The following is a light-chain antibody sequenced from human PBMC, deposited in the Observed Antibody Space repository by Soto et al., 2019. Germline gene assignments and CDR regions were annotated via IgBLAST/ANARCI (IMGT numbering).Light chain of an antibody. CDR2: NNN. J-gene: IGLJ1*01. Sequence: QSVLTQPPSASGTPGQRVTISCSGSSSNIGRNTVNWYQQVPGTAPKLLIYNNNQRPSGVPDRFSGSKSGTSASLAIIGLKSEDEADYYCAAWDDGLXGSVFGAGTKVTVL. V-gene: IGLV1-44*01. CDR1: SSNIGRNT. CDR3: AAWDDGLXGSV.